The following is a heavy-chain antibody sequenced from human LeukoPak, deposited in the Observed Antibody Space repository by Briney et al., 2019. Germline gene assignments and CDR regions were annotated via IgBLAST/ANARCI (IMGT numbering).Heavy chain of an antibody. Sequence: SETLSLTCTVSGGSISSYYWSWIRQPPGKGLEWIGYIYYSGSTNYNPSLKSRVTISVDTSKNQFSLKLSSVTAADTAVYYCARHGVATVTTLEYYFDYWGQGTLVTVSS. CDR1: GGSISSYY. J-gene: IGHJ4*02. CDR3: ARHGVATVTTLEYYFDY. D-gene: IGHD4-17*01. CDR2: IYYSGST. V-gene: IGHV4-59*08.